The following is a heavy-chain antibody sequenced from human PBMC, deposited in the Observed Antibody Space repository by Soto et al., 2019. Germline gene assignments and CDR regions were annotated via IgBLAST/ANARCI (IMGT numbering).Heavy chain of an antibody. Sequence: QVQLVQSGPEMKKPGSSVKVSCKVFGGIFSSHTISWVRLAPGQGLEWVGGIIPIFGIISYAQNFQGRVTITADESTSTAYMELSSLRVEDTAVYFCAGGRIVVAGSSAYYGMDVWGQGTAVTVSS. CDR1: GGIFSSHT. V-gene: IGHV1-69*01. CDR2: IIPIFGII. CDR3: AGGRIVVAGSSAYYGMDV. J-gene: IGHJ6*02. D-gene: IGHD6-19*01.